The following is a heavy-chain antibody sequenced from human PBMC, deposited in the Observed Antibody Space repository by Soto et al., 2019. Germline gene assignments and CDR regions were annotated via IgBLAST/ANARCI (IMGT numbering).Heavy chain of an antibody. V-gene: IGHV3-23*01. CDR3: ARTTVTKSRDY. J-gene: IGHJ4*02. Sequence: EVQLLESGGGLVQPGGPLRLSCAASGLTFSSFAMTWVRQAPGRGLEYVSSISGSGGNTYYADSGKGRFTISRDNSKNTLYLQMNSLRVEDTAVYYCARTTVTKSRDYWGQGTLVTVSS. D-gene: IGHD4-17*01. CDR2: ISGSGGNT. CDR1: GLTFSSFA.